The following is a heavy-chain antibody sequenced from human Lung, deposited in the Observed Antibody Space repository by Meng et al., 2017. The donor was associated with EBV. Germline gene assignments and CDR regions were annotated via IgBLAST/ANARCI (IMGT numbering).Heavy chain of an antibody. V-gene: IGHV4-39*01. CDR1: VGSISTSGYY. CDR2: IGHSGIT. D-gene: IGHD6-19*01. Sequence: LEAGPGLVKPREALSLTCSVSVGSISTSGYYWGWIRQPPGKGLEWIGSIGHSGITYYTPSLKSRVTVSIDTSKSQFSLKLTSVTAADTAVYYCVRSSGWVRTGFDPWGQGTLVTVSS. J-gene: IGHJ5*02. CDR3: VRSSGWVRTGFDP.